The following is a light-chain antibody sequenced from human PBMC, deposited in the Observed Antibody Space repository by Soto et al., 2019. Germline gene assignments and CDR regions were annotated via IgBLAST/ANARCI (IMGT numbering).Light chain of an antibody. CDR1: SSDVGGYNY. CDR3: SSYTCSRAYV. Sequence: QSALTQPASVSGSPGQSITISCTGTSSDVGGYNYVSWYQQQSGKAPKLMIHEVSNRPSGVSNRFSGSKSGNTASLTISGLQAEDEADYYCSSYTCSRAYVFGIGTKV. J-gene: IGLJ1*01. V-gene: IGLV2-14*01. CDR2: EVS.